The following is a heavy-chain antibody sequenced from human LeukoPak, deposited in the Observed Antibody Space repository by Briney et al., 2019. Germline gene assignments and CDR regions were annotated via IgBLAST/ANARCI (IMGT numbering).Heavy chain of an antibody. V-gene: IGHV3-23*01. CDR1: GFTFSSYA. Sequence: GGSLRLSCAASGFTFSSYAMSWVRQAPGKGLEWVSAISGSGGSTYYADSVKGRFTISRDNSKNTLYLQMKSLRAEDTAVYYCAKDGGKWLRLRFDDYWGQGTLVTVSS. CDR2: ISGSGGST. CDR3: AKDGGKWLRLRFDDY. D-gene: IGHD5-12*01. J-gene: IGHJ4*02.